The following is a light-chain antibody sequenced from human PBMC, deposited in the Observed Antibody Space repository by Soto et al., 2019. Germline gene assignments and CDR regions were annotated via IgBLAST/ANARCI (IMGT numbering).Light chain of an antibody. CDR1: QGIRSE. J-gene: IGKJ4*01. V-gene: IGKV1-6*01. CDR3: IQGYNYPLT. Sequence: AIQMTQSPSSLSAAVGDRVTITFRSSQGIRSELGWYQQKPGKAPNLLIYTASTLQSGVPSRLSGSGSGTDFTLTISSLQPEDFATYYCIQGYNYPLTFGGGTKLDIK. CDR2: TAS.